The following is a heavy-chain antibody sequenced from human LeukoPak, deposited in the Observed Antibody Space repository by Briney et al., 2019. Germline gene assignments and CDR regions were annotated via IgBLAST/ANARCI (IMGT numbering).Heavy chain of an antibody. D-gene: IGHD5-18*01. Sequence: GGSLRLSCAASGFTFSSYWMSWVRQAPGRGLEWVANIKQDGSEKYYVDSVKGRFTISRDNAKNSLYLQANSLRAEDTAVYYCARVRVQLWSTGYYFDYWGQGTLVTVSS. V-gene: IGHV3-7*01. CDR1: GFTFSSYW. J-gene: IGHJ4*02. CDR3: ARVRVQLWSTGYYFDY. CDR2: IKQDGSEK.